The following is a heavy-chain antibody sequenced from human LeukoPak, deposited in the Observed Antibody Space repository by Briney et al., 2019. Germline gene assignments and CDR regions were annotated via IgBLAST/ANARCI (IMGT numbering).Heavy chain of an antibody. CDR1: GYTFTSYG. Sequence: ASVKVSCKASGYTFTSYGISWVGQAPGQGLEWMGWISAYDGNTNYAQKLQGRVTMTTDTSTSTAYMELRSLRSDDTAVYYCARIGSRITMVRGVPFDYWGQGTLVTVSS. D-gene: IGHD3-10*01. CDR3: ARIGSRITMVRGVPFDY. CDR2: ISAYDGNT. V-gene: IGHV1-18*04. J-gene: IGHJ4*02.